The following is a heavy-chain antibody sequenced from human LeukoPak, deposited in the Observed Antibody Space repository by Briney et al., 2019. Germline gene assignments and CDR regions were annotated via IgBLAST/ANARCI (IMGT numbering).Heavy chain of an antibody. Sequence: SETLSLTCAVYGGSLSGSYWGWIRQPPGKGLEWFGEINHSGSANYNPSLKSRVTLSIDKSKNQFSLNLNSVTAADTAVYYCARARRDSGYYKVDYWGQGTLVTVSS. CDR2: INHSGSA. CDR1: GGSLSGSY. D-gene: IGHD3-3*01. CDR3: ARARRDSGYYKVDY. J-gene: IGHJ4*02. V-gene: IGHV4-34*01.